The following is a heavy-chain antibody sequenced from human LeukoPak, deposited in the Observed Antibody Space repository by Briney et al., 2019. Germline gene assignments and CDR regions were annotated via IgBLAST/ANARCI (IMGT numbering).Heavy chain of an antibody. CDR2: IYYSGST. CDR1: GGSISSFC. V-gene: IGHV4-59*01. J-gene: IGHJ4*02. Sequence: PSETLSLTCTVSGGSISSFCWTWIRQPPGKGLEWIGYIYYSGSTNYNLSLKSRVTISADTSKNQISLKLSSVTAADTAVYYCARRRGCSSTSCFRWDYWGQGTLVTVSS. D-gene: IGHD2-2*01. CDR3: ARRRGCSSTSCFRWDY.